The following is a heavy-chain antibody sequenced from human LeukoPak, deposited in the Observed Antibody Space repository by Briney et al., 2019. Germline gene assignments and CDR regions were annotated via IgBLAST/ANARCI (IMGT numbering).Heavy chain of an antibody. Sequence: GGSLRLSCAASGFTFSSFEMNWVRQAPGKGLEWVGFIRSKAYGGTTEYAASVKGRFTISRDDSKSIAYLQMNSLKTEDTAVYYCARGGYSKFGLWGQGTLVTVSS. J-gene: IGHJ4*02. CDR3: ARGGYSKFGL. V-gene: IGHV3-49*04. CDR2: IRSKAYGGTT. D-gene: IGHD1-1*01. CDR1: GFTFSSFE.